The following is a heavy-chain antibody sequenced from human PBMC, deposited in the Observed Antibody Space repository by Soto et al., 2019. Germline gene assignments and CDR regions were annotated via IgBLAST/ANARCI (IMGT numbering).Heavy chain of an antibody. CDR1: GGTFSSYA. D-gene: IGHD2-2*01. Sequence: QVQLVQSGAEVKKPGSSVKVSCKASGGTFSSYALSWVRQAPGQGLEWMGGIIPIFGTADYAQKFQGRVTITADDSTRTAYMELSSLRSEDTAVYYWASHPVPSYNYGMDVWGQGNTVTVSS. CDR3: ASHPVPSYNYGMDV. CDR2: IIPIFGTA. V-gene: IGHV1-69*12. J-gene: IGHJ6*02.